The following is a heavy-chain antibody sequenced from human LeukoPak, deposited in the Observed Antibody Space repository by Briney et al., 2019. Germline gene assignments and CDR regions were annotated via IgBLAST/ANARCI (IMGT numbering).Heavy chain of an antibody. Sequence: ASVKLSCKASGGTFSSYAISWVRQAPGQGLEWMGGIIPIFGTANYAQKFQGRVTITADNSTSTAYMELSSLRSEDTAVYYCARDMDTAMGGLDYWGQGTLVTVSS. CDR3: ARDMDTAMGGLDY. V-gene: IGHV1-69*06. J-gene: IGHJ4*02. D-gene: IGHD5-18*01. CDR2: IIPIFGTA. CDR1: GGTFSSYA.